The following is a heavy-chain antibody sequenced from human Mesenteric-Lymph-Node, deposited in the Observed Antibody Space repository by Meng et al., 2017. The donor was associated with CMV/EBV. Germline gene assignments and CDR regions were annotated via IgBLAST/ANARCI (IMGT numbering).Heavy chain of an antibody. D-gene: IGHD4-17*01. CDR2: IYYSGST. V-gene: IGHV4-39*07. Sequence: GSLRLSCTVSGGSISSSSYYWGWIRQPPGKGLEWIGSIYYSGSTYYNPSLKSRVTISVDTSKNQFSLKLSSVTAADTAVYYCARDLTVTTGLGPWGQGTLVTVSS. CDR1: GGSISSSSYY. CDR3: ARDLTVTTGLGP. J-gene: IGHJ5*02.